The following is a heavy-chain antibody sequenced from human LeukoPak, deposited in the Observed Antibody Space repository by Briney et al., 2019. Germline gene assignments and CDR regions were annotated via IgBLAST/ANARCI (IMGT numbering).Heavy chain of an antibody. CDR1: GFTFSSYG. D-gene: IGHD1-1*01. J-gene: IGHJ4*01. CDR3: TRVAKLERRPWDY. Sequence: GGSLRLSCAASGFTFSSYGMSWVRQAPGKGLEWVSAISGSGGSTYYADSVKGRFTISRDNSKNTLYLQMNSLRAEDTAVYYCTRVAKLERRPWDYWGQGTLVTVSS. CDR2: ISGSGGST. V-gene: IGHV3-23*01.